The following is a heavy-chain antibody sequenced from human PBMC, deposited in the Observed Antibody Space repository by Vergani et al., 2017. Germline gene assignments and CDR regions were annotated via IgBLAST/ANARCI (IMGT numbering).Heavy chain of an antibody. J-gene: IGHJ6*02. D-gene: IGHD2-21*02. CDR3: AREVVVTAINYYYGMDV. V-gene: IGHV4-59*12. CDR2: IYYSGST. Sequence: QVQLQESGPGLVKPSQTLSLTCTVSGGSISSYYWSWIRQPPGKGLEWIGYIYYSGSTNYNPSLKSRVTMSVDTSKNQFSLKLSSVTAADTAVYYCAREVVVTAINYYYGMDVWGQGTTVTVSS. CDR1: GGSISSYY.